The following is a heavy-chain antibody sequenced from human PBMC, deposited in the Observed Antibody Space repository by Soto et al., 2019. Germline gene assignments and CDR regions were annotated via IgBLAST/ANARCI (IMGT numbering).Heavy chain of an antibody. CDR1: GGSISSSNW. V-gene: IGHV4-4*02. Sequence: SETLSLTCAVSGGSISSSNWWSWVRQPPGKGLEWIGEIYHSGSTNYNPSLKSRVTISVDKSRNQFSLKLSSVTAADTAVYYCARLYGSGSYSNYYYGMDVWGLGTTVTVSS. J-gene: IGHJ6*02. CDR2: IYHSGST. D-gene: IGHD3-10*01. CDR3: ARLYGSGSYSNYYYGMDV.